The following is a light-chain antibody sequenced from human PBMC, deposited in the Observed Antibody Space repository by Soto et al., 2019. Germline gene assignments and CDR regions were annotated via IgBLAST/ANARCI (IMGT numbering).Light chain of an antibody. Sequence: DIVMTQSPDSLAVSLGERATINCKSSQSVLYSSNNKNYLAWYQQKPGQPPKLLIYWASTRESGVPDRFSGSGSGTDFTLTISSLQAEDVEVYYCQQYYSTPPTFCGGTKVEIK. CDR3: QQYYSTPPT. CDR1: QSVLYSSNNKNY. V-gene: IGKV4-1*01. CDR2: WAS. J-gene: IGKJ4*01.